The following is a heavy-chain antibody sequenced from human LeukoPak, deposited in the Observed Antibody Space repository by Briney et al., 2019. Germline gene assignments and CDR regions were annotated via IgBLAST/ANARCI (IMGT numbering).Heavy chain of an antibody. CDR2: ISYDGSNK. CDR1: GFTFSSYA. D-gene: IGHD1-14*01. J-gene: IGHJ4*02. Sequence: PGGSLRLSCAASGFTFSSYAMHWVRQAPGKGLEWVAIISYDGSNKYYADSVKGRFTISRDNSENTLYLHMNSLRAEDTAVYYCAKATGYLLWGQGTLVTVSS. CDR3: AKATGYLL. V-gene: IGHV3-30*04.